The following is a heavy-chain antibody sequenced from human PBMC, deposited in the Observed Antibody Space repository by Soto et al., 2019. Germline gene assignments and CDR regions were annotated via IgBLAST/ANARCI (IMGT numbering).Heavy chain of an antibody. Sequence: GGSLRLSCAASGFTFSSYAMSWVRQAPGKGLEWVSAISGSGGSTYYADSVKGRFTISRDNSKNTLYLQMNSLRAEDTAVYYCAREYGEKQWLAYYYYGMDVWGQGTTVTVSS. J-gene: IGHJ6*02. CDR1: GFTFSSYA. D-gene: IGHD6-19*01. V-gene: IGHV3-23*01. CDR2: ISGSGGST. CDR3: AREYGEKQWLAYYYYGMDV.